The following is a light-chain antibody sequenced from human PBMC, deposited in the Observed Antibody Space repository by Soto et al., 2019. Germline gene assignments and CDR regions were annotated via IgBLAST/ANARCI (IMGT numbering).Light chain of an antibody. CDR1: ERLSSVY. CDR2: GAS. J-gene: IGKJ3*01. V-gene: IGKV3-15*01. Sequence: EIVLTQSPGTLSLSPGERATLSCRASERLSSVYLAWYQQRPGQPPRLLIYGASTRATGIPARFSGSGSGTEFTLTISSLQSEDFAVYFCQQYHHWPRFTFGPGTKVIS. CDR3: QQYHHWPRFT.